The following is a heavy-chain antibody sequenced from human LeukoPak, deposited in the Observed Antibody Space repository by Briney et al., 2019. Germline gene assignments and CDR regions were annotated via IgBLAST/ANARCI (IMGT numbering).Heavy chain of an antibody. CDR1: GGTLNSHT. V-gene: IGHV1-69*08. CDR2: ITPIIDSA. Sequence: ASVKVSCKASGGTLNSHTFSWVRQAPGQGLEWMGRITPIIDSAKYAQNFQDRVSITADKSTSTVYLELSSLRSEDTAVYFCARVNLRGSQYNWFDPWGQETLVTVSS. J-gene: IGHJ5*02. D-gene: IGHD1-26*01. CDR3: ARVNLRGSQYNWFDP.